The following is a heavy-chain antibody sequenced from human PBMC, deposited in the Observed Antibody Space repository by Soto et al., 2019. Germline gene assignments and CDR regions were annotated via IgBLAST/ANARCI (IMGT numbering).Heavy chain of an antibody. Sequence: GESLKISCQASGYTFTNYWIAWVRHMPGRGLEWMGLIFPRDSDTRYNSSFEGQVTISSDRSIATAYLQWTSLKASDTAIYFCARLGSLLQPIDYWGQGTLVTVSS. CDR1: GYTFTNYW. CDR2: IFPRDSDT. D-gene: IGHD4-4*01. V-gene: IGHV5-51*01. CDR3: ARLGSLLQPIDY. J-gene: IGHJ4*02.